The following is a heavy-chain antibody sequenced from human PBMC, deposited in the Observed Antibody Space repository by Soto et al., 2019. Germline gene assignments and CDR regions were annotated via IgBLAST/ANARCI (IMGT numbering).Heavy chain of an antibody. Sequence: GGSLRLSCAASGFPFSSYAMSWVRQAPGKGLEWVSAISGSGGSTYYADSVKGRFTISRDNSKNTLYLQMNSLRAEDTAVYYCAKVQWGYDFWSGYPWYFDYWGQGTLVTVSS. CDR2: ISGSGGST. V-gene: IGHV3-23*01. CDR3: AKVQWGYDFWSGYPWYFDY. CDR1: GFPFSSYA. D-gene: IGHD3-3*01. J-gene: IGHJ4*02.